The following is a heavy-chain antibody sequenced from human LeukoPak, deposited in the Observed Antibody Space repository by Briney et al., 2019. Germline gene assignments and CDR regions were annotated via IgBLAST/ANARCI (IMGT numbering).Heavy chain of an antibody. CDR3: ARIITGTSGHYYYYYMDV. D-gene: IGHD1-20*01. CDR2: ISSSGSTI. J-gene: IGHJ6*03. V-gene: IGHV3-11*04. Sequence: PGGSLRLSCAASGFTFSDYYMSWIRQAPGKGLEWVSYISSSGSTIYYADSVKGRFTISRDNAKNSLYVQRKSLRAEDTAVYYCARIITGTSGHYYYYYMDVWGKGTTVTVSS. CDR1: GFTFSDYY.